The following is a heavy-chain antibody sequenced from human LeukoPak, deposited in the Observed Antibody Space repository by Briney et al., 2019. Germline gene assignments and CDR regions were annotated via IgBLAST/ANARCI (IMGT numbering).Heavy chain of an antibody. CDR2: LTSGSSHI. V-gene: IGHV3-21*01. CDR3: ARARWELLNDFDY. J-gene: IGHJ4*02. D-gene: IGHD1-26*01. Sequence: GGSLRLSCAASGFTFGTYSMHWVRQAPGKGLEWVASLTSGSSHIYYADSVEGRFTISRDDAKNSLYLQMNSLSADDTAVYYCARARWELLNDFDYWGQGTLVTVSS. CDR1: GFTFGTYS.